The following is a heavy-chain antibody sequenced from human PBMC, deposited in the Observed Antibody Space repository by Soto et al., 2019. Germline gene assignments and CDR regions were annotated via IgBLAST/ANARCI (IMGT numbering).Heavy chain of an antibody. J-gene: IGHJ4*02. D-gene: IGHD6-6*01. V-gene: IGHV4-61*01. CDR1: GGSVSSGSFY. CDR2: IYDNRTF. CDR3: ARCTLGYTSSHYFDF. Sequence: PSETLSLTCTVSGGSVSSGSFYWSWIRQPPGKGLEWIGFIYDNRTFNYNPSLKSRVTISVDTSKHQFSLKLSSVTAADTAVYYCARCTLGYTSSHYFDFWGQGALVTVSS.